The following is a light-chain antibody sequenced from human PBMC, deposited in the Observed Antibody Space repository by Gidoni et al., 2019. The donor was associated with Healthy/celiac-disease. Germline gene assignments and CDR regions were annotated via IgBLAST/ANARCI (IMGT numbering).Light chain of an antibody. CDR2: GAS. V-gene: IGKV3-15*01. J-gene: IGKJ1*01. Sequence: EIVMTQSPATLPVSPGESATLSCRASQRVSSNLAWYQQKPGQAPRLLIYGASTRATGIPARFSGSGSGTEFTLTISSLQSEDFAVYYCQQYSNWPSWTFGQGTKVEIK. CDR3: QQYSNWPSWT. CDR1: QRVSSN.